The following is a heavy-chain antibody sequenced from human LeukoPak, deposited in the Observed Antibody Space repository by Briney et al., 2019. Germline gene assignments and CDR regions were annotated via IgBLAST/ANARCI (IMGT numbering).Heavy chain of an antibody. V-gene: IGHV3-64D*09. CDR3: VKALGQWLVYYFDY. CDR2: ISNNGGST. CDR1: GFTFSTYA. Sequence: PGGSLGLSCSASGFTFSTYAMHWVRQAPGKGLEYVSAISNNGGSTYYADSVKGRFTISRDNSKNTLYLQMSSLRTEDTAVYYCVKALGQWLVYYFDYWGQGTLVTVSS. D-gene: IGHD6-19*01. J-gene: IGHJ4*02.